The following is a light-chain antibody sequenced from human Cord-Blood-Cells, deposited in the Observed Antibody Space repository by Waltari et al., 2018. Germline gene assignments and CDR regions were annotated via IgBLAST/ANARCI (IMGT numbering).Light chain of an antibody. Sequence: QSALTQPAYVSGSPGQSITISCTGTSSDVGGYNYVSWYQQHPGKAPKLMIYDVSNLPSGVANRSSDSKSGNTASLTISGLQAQDEADYYCSSYTSSSTLVFGVGTKLTVL. CDR1: SSDVGGYNY. J-gene: IGLJ2*01. CDR3: SSYTSSSTLV. V-gene: IGLV2-14*01. CDR2: DVS.